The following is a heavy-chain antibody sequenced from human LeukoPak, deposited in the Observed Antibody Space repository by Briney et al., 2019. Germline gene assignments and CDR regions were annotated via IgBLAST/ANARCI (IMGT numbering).Heavy chain of an antibody. CDR1: GFTFINYG. CDR2: IPYDGSNE. V-gene: IGHV3-30*02. D-gene: IGHD5-18*01. J-gene: IGHJ4*02. Sequence: GGSLRLSCAASGFTFINYGMHWVRQAPGKGLEWVAFIPYDGSNEFYADSVKGRFTFSRDNSKNTLYLQMNSLRVEDTALYYCAKGYSFGIDYWAREPWSPSPQ. CDR3: AKGYSFGIDY.